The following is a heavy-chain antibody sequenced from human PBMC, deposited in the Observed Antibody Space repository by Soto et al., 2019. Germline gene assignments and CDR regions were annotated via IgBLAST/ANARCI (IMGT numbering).Heavy chain of an antibody. J-gene: IGHJ6*02. Sequence: GASVKVSCKASGYTFTSFGISWVRQAPGQGLEWMGWINAYNVYNGNTNYAQNLQGRVTMTTDTSTSTAYMELRSLRSDDTAVYYCARDRIFYCLDVWGQGTTVTVSS. CDR2: INAYNVYNGNT. V-gene: IGHV1-18*01. CDR1: GYTFTSFG. CDR3: ARDRIFYCLDV. D-gene: IGHD2-15*01.